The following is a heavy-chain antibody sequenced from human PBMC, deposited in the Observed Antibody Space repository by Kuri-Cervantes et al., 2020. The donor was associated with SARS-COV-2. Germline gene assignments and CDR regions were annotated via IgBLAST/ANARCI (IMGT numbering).Heavy chain of an antibody. CDR2: INPNSGGT. CDR1: GYTFTGYY. CDR3: ARADPNYDFWSGYYVY. D-gene: IGHD3-3*01. Sequence: ASVKVSCKASGYTFTGYYMHWVRQAPGQGLEWMGWINPNSGGTNYAQKFQGRVTMTRDTSISTAYMELSRLRSDDTAVYYCARADPNYDFWSGYYVYWGQGTLVTVSS. V-gene: IGHV1-2*02. J-gene: IGHJ4*02.